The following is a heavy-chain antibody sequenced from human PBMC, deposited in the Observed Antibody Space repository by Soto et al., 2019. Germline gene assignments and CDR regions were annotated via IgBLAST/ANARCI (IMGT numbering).Heavy chain of an antibody. CDR3: ARPGYYYYYGMDV. V-gene: IGHV4-39*01. J-gene: IGHJ6*02. Sequence: QPPGKGVEWIGSIYYSGSTYYTPSLKSRVTISVDTSKNQFSLKLSSVTAADTAVYYCARPGYYYYYGMDVWGQGTKVTVSS. CDR2: IYYSGST.